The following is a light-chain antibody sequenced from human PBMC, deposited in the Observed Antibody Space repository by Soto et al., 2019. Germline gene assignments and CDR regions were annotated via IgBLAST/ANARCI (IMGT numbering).Light chain of an antibody. J-gene: IGKJ1*01. CDR3: QHYTSYSEA. Sequence: DIQMTQSPSTLSGSVGDRVTITCRASQTISSWLAWYQQKPGKAPKLLIYKASTLKSGVPSRFSGSGSGTDFTLTISRLQPDDFATYYCQHYTSYSEAFGQGTKVDI. V-gene: IGKV1-5*03. CDR1: QTISSW. CDR2: KAS.